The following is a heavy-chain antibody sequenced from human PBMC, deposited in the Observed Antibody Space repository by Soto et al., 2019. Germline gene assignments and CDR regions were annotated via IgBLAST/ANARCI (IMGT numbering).Heavy chain of an antibody. Sequence: KESGPTLVKPTQTLTLTCTFSGFSLSTSGVGVGWIRQPPGKALEWLALIYWDDDKRYSPSLKSRLTITKDTSKNQVVLTMTNMEPVDTATYYCAHTRRYSCSGGSCYPFDYWGQGTLVTVSS. CDR1: GFSLSTSGVG. V-gene: IGHV2-5*02. CDR3: AHTRRYSCSGGSCYPFDY. J-gene: IGHJ4*02. CDR2: IYWDDDK. D-gene: IGHD2-15*01.